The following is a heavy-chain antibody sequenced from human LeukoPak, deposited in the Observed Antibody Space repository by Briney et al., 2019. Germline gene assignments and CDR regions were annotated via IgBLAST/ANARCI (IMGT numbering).Heavy chain of an antibody. CDR3: ARDPTPYGSANY. CDR1: GFTFSSYS. CDR2: ISSSSSTI. D-gene: IGHD3-10*01. V-gene: IGHV3-48*02. Sequence: GGSLRLSCAASGFTFSSYSMNWVRQAPGKGLEWVSYISSSSSTIYYANSVKGRFTISRDNAKNSLSLQMNSLRDEDTAVYYCARDPTPYGSANYWGQGTLVTASS. J-gene: IGHJ4*02.